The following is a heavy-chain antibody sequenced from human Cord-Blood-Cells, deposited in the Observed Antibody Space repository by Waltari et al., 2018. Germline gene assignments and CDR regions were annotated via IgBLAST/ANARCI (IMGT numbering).Heavy chain of an antibody. CDR3: ARTDSSSSGFYYYGMDV. Sequence: QVQLVQSGAEVKKPGASVKVSCKASGYNFTSYGISWVRPAPGQGLEWMGWISAYNGNTNYAQKLQGRVTMTTDPSTSTAYMELSSLGSDDTAVYYCARTDSSSSGFYYYGMDVWGQGTTVTVSS. V-gene: IGHV1-18*01. CDR2: ISAYNGNT. D-gene: IGHD6-6*01. J-gene: IGHJ6*02. CDR1: GYNFTSYG.